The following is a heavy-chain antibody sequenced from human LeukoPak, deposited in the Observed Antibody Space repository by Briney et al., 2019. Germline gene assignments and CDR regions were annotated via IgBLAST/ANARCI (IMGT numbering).Heavy chain of an antibody. Sequence: GGSLRLSCAASGFTFSSYAMTWVRQAPGKGLEWVSAITGSGGSTFYADSVRGRFTISRDNSKNTLYLQMNSLAAEDTAVYYCAKALTIYATLNALDIWGQGTMVTVSS. V-gene: IGHV3-23*01. CDR1: GFTFSSYA. CDR3: AKALTIYATLNALDI. D-gene: IGHD2-8*01. CDR2: ITGSGGST. J-gene: IGHJ3*02.